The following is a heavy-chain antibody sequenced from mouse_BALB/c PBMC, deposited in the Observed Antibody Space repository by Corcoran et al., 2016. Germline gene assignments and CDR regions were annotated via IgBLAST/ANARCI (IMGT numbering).Heavy chain of an antibody. Sequence: QVQLQQSGAVLMKPGASVTISCKATGYTFSSYWIEWVKQRPGHGLEWIGEILPGSGSTNYNEKFKGKATFTADTSSNTAYMQLSSLTSEYSAVYYCARRDRSSSFAYWGQGTLVTVSA. CDR1: GYTFSSYW. J-gene: IGHJ3*01. CDR2: ILPGSGST. D-gene: IGHD2-10*02. V-gene: IGHV1-9*01. CDR3: ARRDRSSSFAY.